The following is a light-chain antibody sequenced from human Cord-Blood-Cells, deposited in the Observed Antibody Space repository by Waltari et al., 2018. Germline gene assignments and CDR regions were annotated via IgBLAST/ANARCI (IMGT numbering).Light chain of an antibody. CDR3: QQSYSTPLT. J-gene: IGKJ4*01. V-gene: IGKV1-39*01. CDR1: QSISSY. CDR2: AAS. Sequence: DIQMTQSPSPLSASVGDRVTITCRASQSISSYLNWYQQEPGKAPKLLIYAASNLQSGGPSRFSRSGSRTEVTLTISSRQPEDCATYDRQQSYSTPLTFGGGTNVEIK.